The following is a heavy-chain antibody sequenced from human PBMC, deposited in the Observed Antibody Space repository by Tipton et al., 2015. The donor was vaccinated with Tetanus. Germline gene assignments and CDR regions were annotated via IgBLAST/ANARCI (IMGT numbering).Heavy chain of an antibody. CDR3: ARPIKQWLVPVDS. D-gene: IGHD6-19*01. V-gene: IGHV4-39*02. CDR2: ISYSGRT. J-gene: IGHJ4*02. Sequence: GLVKPSQALSLTCTVSGGSISSGGFFWNWIRQPPGKGLEWIGSISYSGRTYYNPSLKSRVTMSLDTSKKDFSLRLRSVTAADTAVYYCARPIKQWLVPVDSWGQGTLVTVSS. CDR1: GGSISSGGFF.